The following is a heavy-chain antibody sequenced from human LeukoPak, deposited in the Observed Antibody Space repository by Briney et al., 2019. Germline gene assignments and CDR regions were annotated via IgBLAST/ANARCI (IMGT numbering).Heavy chain of an antibody. CDR2: ISWNSASV. V-gene: IGHV3-9*01. Sequence: GRSLRLSCAASEFTFDDYAMHWVRQAPGKGLEWVSGISWNSASVGYADSVKGRFTISRDNAKNSLYLQMNSLRVEDTAVYYCASSLPGYCSSTSCFESHYFYMDVWGKGTTVTVSS. J-gene: IGHJ6*03. CDR1: EFTFDDYA. CDR3: ASSLPGYCSSTSCFESHYFYMDV. D-gene: IGHD2-2*01.